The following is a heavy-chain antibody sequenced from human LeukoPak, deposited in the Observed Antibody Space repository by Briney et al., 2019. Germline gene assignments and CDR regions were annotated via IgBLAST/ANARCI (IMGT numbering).Heavy chain of an antibody. J-gene: IGHJ6*02. V-gene: IGHV4-39*01. Sequence: SETLSLTCTVSGGSISSSSYYWGWIRQPPGKGLEWIGSIYYSGSTYYNPSLKSRVTISVDTSKNQFSLKLSSVTAAHTAVYYCARQCRYCSSTSCYFFCGMDVWGQGTTVTVS. CDR3: ARQCRYCSSTSCYFFCGMDV. CDR2: IYYSGST. CDR1: GGSISSSSYY. D-gene: IGHD2-2*01.